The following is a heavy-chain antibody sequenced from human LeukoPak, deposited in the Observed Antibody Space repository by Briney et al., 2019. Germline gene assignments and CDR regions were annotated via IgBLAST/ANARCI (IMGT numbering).Heavy chain of an antibody. CDR1: VFTFSSYG. V-gene: IGHV3-7*01. D-gene: IGHD3-22*01. Sequence: PGGSLRLSCAASVFTFSSYGVSCVRRARGKGGEWGANIKREGSEKYYVDSGKRLFTISRDNAKNSVYLQMNSLRAEDTAVYYCARAFSGYYYDLFDYWGQGTLVTVSS. CDR2: IKREGSEK. J-gene: IGHJ4*02. CDR3: ARAFSGYYYDLFDY.